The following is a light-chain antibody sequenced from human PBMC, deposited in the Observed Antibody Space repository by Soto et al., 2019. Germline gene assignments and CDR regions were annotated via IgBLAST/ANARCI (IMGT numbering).Light chain of an antibody. CDR2: GAS. CDR1: QSISTW. J-gene: IGKJ1*01. Sequence: DIQMTQSPSTPSASVGDRVTITCRASQSISTWLAWYQQKPGKAPKLLIYGASSLESGVPSRFSGSGSGTEFTLTINSLQPGDFATYYCLQYNSNSRTFGQGTKV. CDR3: LQYNSNSRT. V-gene: IGKV1-5*01.